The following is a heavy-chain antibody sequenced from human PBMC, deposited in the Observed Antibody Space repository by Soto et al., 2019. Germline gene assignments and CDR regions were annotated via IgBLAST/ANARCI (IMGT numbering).Heavy chain of an antibody. D-gene: IGHD1-26*01. CDR3: AREGRGLSLRWFDP. V-gene: IGHV3-21*01. J-gene: IGHJ5*02. Sequence: GGSLRLSCAASGFTFSSYSMNWVRQAPGKGLEWVSSISSSSSYIYYADSVKGRFTISRDNAKNSLYLQMYSLRAEDTAVYYCAREGRGLSLRWFDPWGQGTLVTVSS. CDR2: ISSSSSYI. CDR1: GFTFSSYS.